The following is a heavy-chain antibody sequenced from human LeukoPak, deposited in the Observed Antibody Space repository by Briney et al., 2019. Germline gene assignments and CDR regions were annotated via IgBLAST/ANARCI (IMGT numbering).Heavy chain of an antibody. Sequence: PGGSLRLSCAASGFTVSSNYMSWVRQAPGKGLEWVSVIYSGGSTYYADSVKGRFTISRDNAKNSLYLQMNSLRAEDTAVYYCARRRITMVRGVIITADDAFDIWGQGTMVTVSS. J-gene: IGHJ3*02. V-gene: IGHV3-66*01. CDR3: ARRRITMVRGVIITADDAFDI. CDR2: IYSGGST. D-gene: IGHD3-10*01. CDR1: GFTVSSNY.